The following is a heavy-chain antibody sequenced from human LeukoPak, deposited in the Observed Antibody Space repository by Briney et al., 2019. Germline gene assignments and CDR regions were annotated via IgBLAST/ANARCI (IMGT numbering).Heavy chain of an antibody. CDR1: GGTFSSYA. Sequence: GSSAKVSCKASGGTFSSYAISWVRQAPGQGLEWMGRIIPIHGIANYAQKFQGRVTITADKSTSTAYMELSSLRSEDTAVYYCARDRSGWYGDWGQGTLVTVSS. J-gene: IGHJ4*02. CDR2: IIPIHGIA. D-gene: IGHD6-19*01. CDR3: ARDRSGWYGD. V-gene: IGHV1-69*04.